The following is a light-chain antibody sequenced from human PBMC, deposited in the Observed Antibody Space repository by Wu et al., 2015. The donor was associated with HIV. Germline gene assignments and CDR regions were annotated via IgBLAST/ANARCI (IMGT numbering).Light chain of an antibody. Sequence: EIVLTQSPTTLSLSPGERAALSCRASHSVSNYLAWYQQKPGQAPRLLIFGASTRATGIPARFSGSGFGTEFSLTISNMQSEDFAVYYCQQYHKWPPITFGGGTKVEIK. V-gene: IGKV3-15*01. J-gene: IGKJ4*01. CDR1: HSVSNY. CDR2: GAS. CDR3: QQYHKWPPIT.